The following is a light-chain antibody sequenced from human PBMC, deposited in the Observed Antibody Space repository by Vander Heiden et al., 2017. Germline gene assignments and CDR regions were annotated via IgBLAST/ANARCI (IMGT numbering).Light chain of an antibody. CDR1: NIGSKS. CDR3: QVWDSTTDHHV. J-gene: IGLJ1*01. V-gene: IGLV3-21*02. Sequence: SYVLTQPPSVSVAPGQTAKITCGGKNIGSKSVHWYQQRPGQAPVLVVYDDSDRPSGIPERFSGSNSGNAANLTISRVEAGDEADYYCQVWDSTTDHHVFATGTKVTVL. CDR2: DDS.